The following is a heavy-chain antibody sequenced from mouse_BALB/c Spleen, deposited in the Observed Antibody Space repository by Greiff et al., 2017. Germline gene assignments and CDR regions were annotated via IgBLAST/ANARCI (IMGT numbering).Heavy chain of an antibody. CDR2: ISYSGST. J-gene: IGHJ3*01. CDR1: GYSITSDYA. Sequence: VQLKESGPGLVKPSQSLSLTCTVTGYSITSDYAWNWIRQFPGNKLEWMGYISYSGSTSYNPSLKSRISITRDTSKNQFFLQLNSVTTEDTATYYCARYGYDGSFAYWGQGTLVTVSA. CDR3: ARYGYDGSFAY. V-gene: IGHV3-2*02. D-gene: IGHD2-14*01.